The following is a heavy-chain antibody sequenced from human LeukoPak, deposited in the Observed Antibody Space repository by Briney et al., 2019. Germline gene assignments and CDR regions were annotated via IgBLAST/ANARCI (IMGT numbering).Heavy chain of an antibody. D-gene: IGHD2-2*01. CDR3: ARDGPAYTSRWYDYYYGLDV. J-gene: IGHJ6*02. Sequence: SETLSLTCTVSGDSIGSYFWSWIRQSPGKGLGWIGHIYHSGSTNYNPSLKSRVTISLDTSKNQFSLKLTSVTSADTAAYYCARDGPAYTSRWYDYYYGLDVWGQGTTVTVSS. V-gene: IGHV4-59*01. CDR1: GDSIGSYF. CDR2: IYHSGST.